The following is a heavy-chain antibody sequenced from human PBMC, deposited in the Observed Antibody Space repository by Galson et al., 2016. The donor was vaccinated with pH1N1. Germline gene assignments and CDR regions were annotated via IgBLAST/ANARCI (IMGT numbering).Heavy chain of an antibody. D-gene: IGHD3-16*01. V-gene: IGHV3-30*02. CDR1: GFTLNNNG. Sequence: SLRLSCAASGFTLNNNGVHWVRQAPGKGLEWVALIRSDGTERFYADSVKGRFIISRDDSKNMLYLQMNSLRVDDTAVYYCAREGSRNHLGGFDFWGQGTLVTVSS. CDR3: AREGSRNHLGGFDF. CDR2: IRSDGTER. J-gene: IGHJ4*02.